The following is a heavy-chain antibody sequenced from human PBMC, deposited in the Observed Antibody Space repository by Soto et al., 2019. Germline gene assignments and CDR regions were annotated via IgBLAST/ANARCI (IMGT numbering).Heavy chain of an antibody. CDR1: GFTFSNYA. CDR2: ISGSGDST. J-gene: IGHJ4*02. Sequence: EVQLLDSGGGLVQPGGSLRLSCAASGFTFSNYAMNWVRQAPGKGLEWVSIISGSGDSTNYADSVRGRCTISGDNSKNTLYLPMNSLRAEGTAIYYCAKVTLRPYSFDYWGQGTLVSVSS. CDR3: AKVTLRPYSFDY. D-gene: IGHD4-17*01. V-gene: IGHV3-23*01.